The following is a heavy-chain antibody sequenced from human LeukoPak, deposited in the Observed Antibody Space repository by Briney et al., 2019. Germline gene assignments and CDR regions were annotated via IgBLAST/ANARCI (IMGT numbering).Heavy chain of an antibody. J-gene: IGHJ4*02. Sequence: SGPALVKATQTLTLTCTFSGFSLRTSGMCVSWIHQPPGKALEWLARVDWEDDKYYITSLKTRLTISKDTSKNQVVLTMTNMDPVDTATYYCARTRTPNYFGSGSYFDYWGQGILATVSS. D-gene: IGHD3-10*01. CDR2: VDWEDDK. V-gene: IGHV2-70*11. CDR1: GFSLRTSGMC. CDR3: ARTRTPNYFGSGSYFDY.